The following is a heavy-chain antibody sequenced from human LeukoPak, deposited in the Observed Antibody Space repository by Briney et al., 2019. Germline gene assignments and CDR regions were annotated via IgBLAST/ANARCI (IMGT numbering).Heavy chain of an antibody. Sequence: GASVKVSCKAAGYTFTGYYMHWVRQAPGQGLEWMGWINPNSGGTNYAQKFQGRVTMTRDTSISTAYMELSRLRSDDTAVYYCATPRDEYQLLLLDYWGQGTLVTVSS. V-gene: IGHV1-2*02. CDR3: ATPRDEYQLLLLDY. D-gene: IGHD2-2*01. CDR2: INPNSGGT. CDR1: GYTFTGYY. J-gene: IGHJ4*02.